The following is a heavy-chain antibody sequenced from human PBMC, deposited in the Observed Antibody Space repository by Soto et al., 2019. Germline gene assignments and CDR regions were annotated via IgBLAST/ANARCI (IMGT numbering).Heavy chain of an antibody. D-gene: IGHD1-26*01. J-gene: IGHJ4*02. CDR3: AREVGAERYYFDY. V-gene: IGHV3-33*01. Sequence: QVQLVESGGGVVQPGRSLRLSCAASGFTFSSYGMHWVRQAPGKGLEWVAVIWYDGSNKYYADSVKGRFTISRDNSKNTLYLQMNSLRAEDTAVYYWAREVGAERYYFDYWGQGTLVTVSS. CDR2: IWYDGSNK. CDR1: GFTFSSYG.